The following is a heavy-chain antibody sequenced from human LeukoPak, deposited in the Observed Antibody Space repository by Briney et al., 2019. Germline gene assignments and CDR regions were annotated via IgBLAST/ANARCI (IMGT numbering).Heavy chain of an antibody. J-gene: IGHJ3*02. V-gene: IGHV4-30-4*01. Sequence: SQTLSLTCTVSGGSISSGDYYWSWIRQPPGKGLEWIGYIYYSGSTYYNPSLKSRVTISVDTSKNQFSLKLSSVTAADTAVYYCASLEGSTRRAFDIWGQGTMVTVSS. CDR3: ASLEGSTRRAFDI. CDR1: GGSISSGDYY. CDR2: IYYSGST. D-gene: IGHD1-26*01.